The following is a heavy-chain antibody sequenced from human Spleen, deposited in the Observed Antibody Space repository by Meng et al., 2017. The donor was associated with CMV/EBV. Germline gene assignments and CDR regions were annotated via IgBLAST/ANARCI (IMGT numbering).Heavy chain of an antibody. CDR2: ISYDGSNK. Sequence: GESLKISCAASGFTFSSYAMHWVRQAPGKGLEWVAVISYDGSNKYYADSVKGRFTISRDNSKNTLYLQMNSLRAEDTAVYYCAKPEAVGCWGQGTLVTVSS. J-gene: IGHJ4*02. CDR1: GFTFSSYA. CDR3: AKPEAVGC. D-gene: IGHD6-19*01. V-gene: IGHV3-30-3*01.